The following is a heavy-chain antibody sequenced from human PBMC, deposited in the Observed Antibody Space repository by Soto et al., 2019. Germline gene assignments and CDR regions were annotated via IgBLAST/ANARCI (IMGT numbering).Heavy chain of an antibody. CDR2: IWYDGSNQ. CDR3: TRSPPGVAGRYYFDF. J-gene: IGHJ4*02. CDR1: GFAFSSYG. V-gene: IGHV3-33*01. Sequence: QVQLVESGGDVVQPGRSLRLSCAASGFAFSSYGMHWVRQTPGKGLEWVALIWYDGSNQYYADSVKGRFTISRDNSKNTLYLQMHSLGAEDTAVYFCTRSPPGVAGRYYFDFWGQGTLVTVSS. D-gene: IGHD6-6*01.